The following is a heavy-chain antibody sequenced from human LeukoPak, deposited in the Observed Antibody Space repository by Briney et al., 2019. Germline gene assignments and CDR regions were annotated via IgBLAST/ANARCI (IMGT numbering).Heavy chain of an antibody. CDR1: GFTFSSYA. V-gene: IGHV3-30-3*01. J-gene: IGHJ6*03. CDR3: ARAHGAGDYVRHYYYYYMDV. D-gene: IGHD4-17*01. CDR2: ISYDGSNK. Sequence: GGSLRLSCAASGFTFSSYAMHWVRQAPGKGLEWVAVISYDGSNKYYADSVKGRFTISRDNSENTLYLQMNSLRAEDTAVYYCARAHGAGDYVRHYYYYYMDVWGKGTTVTVSS.